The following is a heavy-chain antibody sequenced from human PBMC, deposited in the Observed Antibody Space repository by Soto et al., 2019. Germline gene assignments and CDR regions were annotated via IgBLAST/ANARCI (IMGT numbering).Heavy chain of an antibody. Sequence: QVQLLQSGAEVKRPGSSVKVSCEASGGTFSSLGFTWVRQAPGQGLEWMGGIIPISGRTTFAQKFQGRVTNTADESTRATYMELTTLTSDDTAMYYCATKGTQGRWLEYADYWGQGTLVTVSS. CDR2: IIPISGRT. CDR3: ATKGTQGRWLEYADY. D-gene: IGHD5-12*01. J-gene: IGHJ4*02. CDR1: GGTFSSLG. V-gene: IGHV1-69*01.